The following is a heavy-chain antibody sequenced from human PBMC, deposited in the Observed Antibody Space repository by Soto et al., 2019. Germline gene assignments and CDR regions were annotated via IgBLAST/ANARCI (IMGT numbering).Heavy chain of an antibody. J-gene: IGHJ6*02. D-gene: IGHD3-10*01. CDR3: ARGPYGSGSYYYYYGMDV. CDR1: GYTFTGYY. V-gene: IGHV1-2*04. CDR2: INPNSGGT. Sequence: ASVKVSCKASGYTFTGYYMHWVRQAPGQGLEWMGWINPNSGGTNYAQKFQGWVTMTRDTSISTAYMELSRLRSDDTAVYYCARGPYGSGSYYYYYGMDVWGQGTTVIVSS.